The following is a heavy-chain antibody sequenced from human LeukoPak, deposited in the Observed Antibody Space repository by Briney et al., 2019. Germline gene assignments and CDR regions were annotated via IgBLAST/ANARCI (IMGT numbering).Heavy chain of an antibody. CDR2: INPNSGGT. CDR3: AREMYGSGSYTYYYYHGMDV. V-gene: IGHV1-2*02. CDR1: GYTFTDYY. Sequence: ASVTVSFKASGYTFTDYYMHWVRQAPGQGGGGMGWINPNSGGTNYAQKFQGRVTMPRDTSISTAYMELSRLRSDDTAVYYCAREMYGSGSYTYYYYHGMDVWGQGTTVTVSS. J-gene: IGHJ6*02. D-gene: IGHD3-10*01.